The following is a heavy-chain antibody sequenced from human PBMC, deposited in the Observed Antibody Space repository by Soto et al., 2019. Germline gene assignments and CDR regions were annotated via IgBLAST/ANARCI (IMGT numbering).Heavy chain of an antibody. CDR1: GGSISSYY. Sequence: SETLSLTCTVSGGSISSYYWSWIRQPPGKGLEWIGYIYYSGSTNYNPSLKSRVTISVDTSKNQFSLKLSSVTAADTAVYYCARQEVYSHLIDYWGQGTLVTVSS. D-gene: IGHD5-18*01. V-gene: IGHV4-59*08. CDR3: ARQEVYSHLIDY. J-gene: IGHJ4*02. CDR2: IYYSGST.